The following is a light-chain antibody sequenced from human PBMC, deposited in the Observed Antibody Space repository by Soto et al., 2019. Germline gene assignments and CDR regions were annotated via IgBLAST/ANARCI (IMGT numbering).Light chain of an antibody. CDR3: QQSDAIPLT. CDR1: QSISAN. Sequence: DIQMTQSPSSLSASVGDRVSITCRASQSISANLNWFQQKPGRAPNLLIYATSTLQSGVPSRFSGTRSGTDFTLTISTLQPEDSATYYCQQSDAIPLTFGGGTKVDIK. V-gene: IGKV1-39*01. J-gene: IGKJ4*01. CDR2: ATS.